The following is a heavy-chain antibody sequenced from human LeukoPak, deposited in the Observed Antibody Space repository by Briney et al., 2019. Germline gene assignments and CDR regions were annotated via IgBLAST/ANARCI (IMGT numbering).Heavy chain of an antibody. CDR1: GFIFSSYA. CDR2: INRSGYTT. V-gene: IGHV3-23*01. J-gene: IGHJ3*02. Sequence: GGSLRLSCAASGFIFSSYAMSWVRQAPGKGLEWVSAINRSGYTTYYADSVKGRFTISRDNSRNTLYLQMNSLRAEDTAVYYCAKAPPPYCSGGSCFDAFDIWGQGTLVTVSS. CDR3: AKAPPPYCSGGSCFDAFDI. D-gene: IGHD2-15*01.